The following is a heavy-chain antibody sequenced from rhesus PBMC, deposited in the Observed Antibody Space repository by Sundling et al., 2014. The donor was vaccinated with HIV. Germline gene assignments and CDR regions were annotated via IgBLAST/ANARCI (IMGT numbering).Heavy chain of an antibody. V-gene: IGHV3S42*01. D-gene: IGHD1-38*01. J-gene: IGHJ5-2*02. CDR1: GFTFSSYG. CDR2: INSGGGST. CDR3: ATWGDSLDV. Sequence: QLVETGGGLVQPGGSLKLSCAASGFTFSSYGMSWVRQAPGKGLEWVSAINSGGGSTYFADSVKGRFTISRDNSKNTLSLQMNSLRAEDTAVYYCATWGDSLDVWGRGVLVTVSS.